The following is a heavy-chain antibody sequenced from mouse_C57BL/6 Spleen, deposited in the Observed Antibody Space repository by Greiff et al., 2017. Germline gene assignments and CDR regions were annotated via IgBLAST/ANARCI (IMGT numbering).Heavy chain of an antibody. CDR1: GYSFTSYY. V-gene: IGHV1-66*01. J-gene: IGHJ1*03. CDR3: APIYYEDWYFDV. Sequence: VKLQESGPELVKPGASVKISCKASGYSFTSYYIHWVQQRPGQGLAWIGWIYPGSGNTKYNEKFKGKATLTADTSSSTAYMQLSSLTSEDSAVYYCAPIYYEDWYFDVWGTGTTVTVSS. CDR2: IYPGSGNT. D-gene: IGHD2-4*01.